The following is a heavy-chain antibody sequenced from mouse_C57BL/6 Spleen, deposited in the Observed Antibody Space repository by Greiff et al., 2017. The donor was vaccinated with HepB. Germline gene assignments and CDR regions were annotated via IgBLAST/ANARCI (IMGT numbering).Heavy chain of an antibody. D-gene: IGHD4-1*01. V-gene: IGHV1-82*01. J-gene: IGHJ3*01. CDR1: GYAFSSSW. Sequence: VQLQQSGPELVKPGASVKISCKASGYAFSSSWMNWVKQRPGKGLEWIGRIYPGDGDTNYNGKFKGKATLTADKSSSTAYMQLSSLTSEDSAVYFCAPGTFPWFAYWGQGTLVTVSA. CDR3: APGTFPWFAY. CDR2: IYPGDGDT.